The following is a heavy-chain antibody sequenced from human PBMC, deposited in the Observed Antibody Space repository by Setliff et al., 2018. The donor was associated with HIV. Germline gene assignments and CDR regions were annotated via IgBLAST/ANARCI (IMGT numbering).Heavy chain of an antibody. CDR1: GGSFGDYH. V-gene: IGHV4-4*07. CDR3: ARDRHYSGLGSYGP. J-gene: IGHJ5*02. D-gene: IGHD3-10*01. Sequence: SETLSLTCTLSGGSFGDYHWSWIRQPAGRGLEWIGRIFRSGTTDYKFSLKSRVTISIDTSRNQFSQRLTSVTAEDTAVYYCARDRHYSGLGSYGPWGPGTLVTV. CDR2: IFRSGTT.